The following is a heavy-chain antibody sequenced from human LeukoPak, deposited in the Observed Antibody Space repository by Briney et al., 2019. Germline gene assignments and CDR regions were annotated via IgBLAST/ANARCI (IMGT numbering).Heavy chain of an antibody. CDR3: AKEGEAIGYCTSASCYRVGYFDY. CDR1: GFTFSSYA. Sequence: GGSLRLSCAASGFTFSSYAMSWVRQAPGKGLEWVSDISGSGGNTYYADSVKGRFTISRDDSKNTLYLQMNSLRAEDTALYYCAKEGEAIGYCTSASCYRVGYFDYWGQGTLVTVSS. D-gene: IGHD2-2*02. CDR2: ISGSGGNT. J-gene: IGHJ4*02. V-gene: IGHV3-23*01.